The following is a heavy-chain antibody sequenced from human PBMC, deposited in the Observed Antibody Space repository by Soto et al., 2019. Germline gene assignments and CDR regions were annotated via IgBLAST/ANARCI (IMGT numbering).Heavy chain of an antibody. CDR1: GYTFTSYG. J-gene: IGHJ4*02. V-gene: IGHV1-18*01. Sequence: GASVKVSCKASGYTFTSYGISWVRQAPGQGLEWMGWISAYNGNTNYAQKLQGRVTMTTDTSTSTAYMELRSLRSDDTAVYYCARDDGYCSGGSCYPGYYFDYWGQGTLVTVSS. D-gene: IGHD2-15*01. CDR3: ARDDGYCSGGSCYPGYYFDY. CDR2: ISAYNGNT.